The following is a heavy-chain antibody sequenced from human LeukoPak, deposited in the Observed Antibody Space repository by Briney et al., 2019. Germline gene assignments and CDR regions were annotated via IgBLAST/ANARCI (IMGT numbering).Heavy chain of an antibody. CDR3: ATDYYDSSGYYTGTY. D-gene: IGHD3-22*01. CDR1: GFTFSGFW. V-gene: IGHV3-7*03. CDR2: ISSDGSEG. Sequence: GGSLRLSCAVSGFTFSGFWMSWSRQAPGKGLEWVASISSDGSEGYYADVVKGRFTISRDNAKNSLYLQINSLRAEDTAVYYCATDYYDSSGYYTGTYWGQGTLVTVSS. J-gene: IGHJ4*02.